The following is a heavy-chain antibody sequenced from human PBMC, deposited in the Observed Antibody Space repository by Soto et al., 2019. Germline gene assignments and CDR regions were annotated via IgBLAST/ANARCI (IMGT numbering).Heavy chain of an antibody. CDR3: SRVEYVTSSPIG. CDR1: GFTFSGSA. J-gene: IGHJ4*02. V-gene: IGHV3-73*01. D-gene: IGHD6-6*01. Sequence: GGSLRLSCASSGFTFSGSAIHWVRQASGKGLEWVARIRTKSNGYATTYAASVKGRFTISRDDSKNMAYLQMNGLKTEDTAMYYCSRVEYVTSSPIGWGQGTLVTVSS. CDR2: IRTKSNGYAT.